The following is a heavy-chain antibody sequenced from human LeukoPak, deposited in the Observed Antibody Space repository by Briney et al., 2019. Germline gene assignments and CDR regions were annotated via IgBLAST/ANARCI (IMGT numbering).Heavy chain of an antibody. D-gene: IGHD6-19*01. CDR3: ARASEVAAPWVLGY. CDR1: GFTFSSYW. Sequence: GGSLRLSCAASGFTFSSYWMSWVRQAPGKGLEWVANIKQDGSEKYYVDSVRGRFTISRDNAKNSLYLQMNSLRAEDTAVYYCARASEVAAPWVLGYWGQGTLVTVSS. CDR2: IKQDGSEK. V-gene: IGHV3-7*01. J-gene: IGHJ4*02.